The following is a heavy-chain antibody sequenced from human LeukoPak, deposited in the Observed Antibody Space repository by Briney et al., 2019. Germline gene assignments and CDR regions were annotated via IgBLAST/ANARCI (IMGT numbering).Heavy chain of an antibody. V-gene: IGHV4-4*07. J-gene: IGHJ4*02. CDR2: IYTSGST. CDR3: ARVDNSSGYSAHFDY. CDR1: GGSISSYY. Sequence: ASETLSLTCTVSGGSISSYYWSWIRQPAGKGLEWIGRIYTSGSTYYNPSLKSRVTISVDTSKNQFSLKLSSVTAADTALYYCARVDNSSGYSAHFDYWGQGTLVTVST. D-gene: IGHD3-22*01.